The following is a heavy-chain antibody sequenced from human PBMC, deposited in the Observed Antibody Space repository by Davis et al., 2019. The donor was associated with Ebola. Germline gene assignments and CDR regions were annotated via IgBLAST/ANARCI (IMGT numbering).Heavy chain of an antibody. CDR3: ARGWLRSKFDY. CDR1: GDSVSGNNGA. J-gene: IGHJ4*02. D-gene: IGHD5-12*01. CDR2: TYYYRSKWYI. Sequence: HSQTLSLTCAISGDSVSGNNGAWNWIRQSPSRGLEWLGRTYYYRSKWYIDYAESVRGRIIINPDTSKNQLSLQVNSVTPEDTAVYYCARGWLRSKFDYWGRGTQVIVSS. V-gene: IGHV6-1*01.